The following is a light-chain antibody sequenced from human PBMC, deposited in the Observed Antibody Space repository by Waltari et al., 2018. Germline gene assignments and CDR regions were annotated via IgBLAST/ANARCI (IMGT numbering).Light chain of an antibody. V-gene: IGLV1-47*01. Sequence: QSVMTQPPSASGTPGQRVTIPCSGSSSNIGNTHAYWYQQLPGTAPKLLIYRNNQRPSWVPDRFSVSKSGTSASLAISGLRSEDEADYYCGGWDDSLNGWVFGGGTKLTVL. CDR1: SSNIGNTH. J-gene: IGLJ3*02. CDR3: GGWDDSLNGWV. CDR2: RNN.